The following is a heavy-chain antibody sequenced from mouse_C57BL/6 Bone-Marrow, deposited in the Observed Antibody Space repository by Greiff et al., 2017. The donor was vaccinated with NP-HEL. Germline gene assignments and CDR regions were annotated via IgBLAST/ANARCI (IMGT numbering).Heavy chain of an antibody. D-gene: IGHD2-3*01. CDR1: GYSITSGYY. V-gene: IGHV3-6*01. CDR2: ISYDGSN. Sequence: EVKLLESGPGLVKPSQSLSLTCSVTGYSITSGYYWNWILQFPGNKLEWMGYISYDGSNNYNPSLKNRISITRDTSKNQFFLKLNSVTTEDTATYYCARGDGYSPAWFAYWGQGTLVTVSA. CDR3: ARGDGYSPAWFAY. J-gene: IGHJ3*01.